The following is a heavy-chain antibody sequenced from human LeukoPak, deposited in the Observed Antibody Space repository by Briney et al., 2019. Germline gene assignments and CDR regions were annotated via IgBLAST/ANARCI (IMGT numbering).Heavy chain of an antibody. D-gene: IGHD3-22*01. Sequence: ASVKVSCKASGYTFTSYGISWVRQAPGQGLEWMGWISAYNGDTNYAQNLQDRVTMTTDTSTSTAYMELRSLRSDDTAVYYCARGDHYYYDSSGYYTYWGQGTLVTVSS. CDR1: GYTFTSYG. V-gene: IGHV1-18*01. CDR3: ARGDHYYYDSSGYYTY. CDR2: ISAYNGDT. J-gene: IGHJ4*02.